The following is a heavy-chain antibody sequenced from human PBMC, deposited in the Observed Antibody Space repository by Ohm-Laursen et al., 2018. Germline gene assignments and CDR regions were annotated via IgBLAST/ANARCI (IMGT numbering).Heavy chain of an antibody. CDR2: IYYSGST. CDR3: ARGATAGWFDP. CDR1: GGSISSGGYY. J-gene: IGHJ5*02. V-gene: IGHV4-31*01. D-gene: IGHD5-12*01. Sequence: TLSLTCIVSGGSISSGGYYWSWIRQHPGKGLEWIGYIYYSGSTYYNPSLKSLVTISVDTSKNQFSLKLSSVTAADTAVYYCARGATAGWFDPWGQGTLVTVSS.